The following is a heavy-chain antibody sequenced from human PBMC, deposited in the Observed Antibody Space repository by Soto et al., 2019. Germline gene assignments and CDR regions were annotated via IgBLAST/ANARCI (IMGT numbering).Heavy chain of an antibody. Sequence: PSETLSLTCTVSGGSINSGGYSWTWIRQPPGKGLEWIGSIYSTGTTYYNPSLNSQVTISVDTSKNQFSLNVISVTAADTAVYYCRRSSRYSTDVWGQGTTVTSP. J-gene: IGHJ6*02. CDR2: IYSTGTT. CDR3: RRSSRYSTDV. D-gene: IGHD6-13*01. V-gene: IGHV4-30-2*03. CDR1: GGSINSGGYS.